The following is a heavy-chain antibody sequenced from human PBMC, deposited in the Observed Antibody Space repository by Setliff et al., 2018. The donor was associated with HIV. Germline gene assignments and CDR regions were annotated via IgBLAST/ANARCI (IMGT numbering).Heavy chain of an antibody. CDR1: GGSINNYY. Sequence: PSETLSLTCTVSGGSINNYYCTWIRQPPGKGLEWIGYMHSTGRINYNASLKSRVAISVDTSKNQCALNLISVTAADTAVYYCARFCAGGTCPDVWGKGTTVTVS. CDR2: MHSTGRI. J-gene: IGHJ6*03. V-gene: IGHV4-59*08. CDR3: ARFCAGGTCPDV. D-gene: IGHD2-8*02.